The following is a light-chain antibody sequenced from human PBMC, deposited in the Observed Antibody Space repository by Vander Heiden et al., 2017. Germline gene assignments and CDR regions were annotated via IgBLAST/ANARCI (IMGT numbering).Light chain of an antibody. J-gene: IGLJ3*02. CDR3: QCYDSSLSGWV. CDR2: GNS. Sequence: QSVLTPPPPESGPPGPGVTVSCTGSSSNIEAGYDVHWYQQLPGTAPTLLIYGNSNRHSGVPDRFSGSKSGTAASLAITGLQAEDEADYYCQCYDSSLSGWVFGGGTKLTVL. V-gene: IGLV1-40*01. CDR1: SSNIEAGYD.